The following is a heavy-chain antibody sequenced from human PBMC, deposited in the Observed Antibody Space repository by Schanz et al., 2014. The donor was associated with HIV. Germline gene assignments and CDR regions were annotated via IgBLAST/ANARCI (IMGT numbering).Heavy chain of an antibody. Sequence: QVQLVQSGAEVKKPGSSVKVSCKASGGTFSIYAISWVRQAPGQGLEWMGWMNPNSGNTGYAQNFQGRVIMTRNTSINTAYMEVSGLKSEDTAVYYCARKMSISNQWLRALYSNYGMDVWGQGTPVTVSS. J-gene: IGHJ6*02. CDR3: ARKMSISNQWLRALYSNYGMDV. V-gene: IGHV1-8*02. CDR2: MNPNSGNT. D-gene: IGHD5-12*01. CDR1: GGTFSIYA.